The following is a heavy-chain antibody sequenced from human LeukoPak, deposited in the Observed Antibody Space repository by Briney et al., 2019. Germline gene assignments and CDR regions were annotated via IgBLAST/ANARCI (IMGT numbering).Heavy chain of an antibody. V-gene: IGHV4-34*01. CDR2: INHSGGT. CDR1: GGSFSGYY. D-gene: IGHD3-3*01. CDR3: ARGYNLEWLLSSRYYFDY. Sequence: KPSETLSLTCAVYGGSFSGYYWSWIRQPPGKGLEWIGEINHSGGTNYNPSLKSRVTISVDTSKNQFSLKLSSVTAADTAVYYCARGYNLEWLLSSRYYFDYWGQGTLVTVSS. J-gene: IGHJ4*02.